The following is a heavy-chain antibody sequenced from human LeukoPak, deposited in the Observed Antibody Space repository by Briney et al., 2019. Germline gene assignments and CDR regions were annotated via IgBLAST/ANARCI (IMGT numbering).Heavy chain of an antibody. CDR2: INHSGST. CDR1: GGSFSGYY. Sequence: SETLSLTCAVYGGSFSGYYWSWIRQPPGKGLEWIGEINHSGSTNYNPSLKSRVTISVDRSKNQFSLKLSSVTAADTAVYYCARGKGDYGADYFDYWGQGTLVTVSS. CDR3: ARGKGDYGADYFDY. J-gene: IGHJ4*02. V-gene: IGHV4-34*01. D-gene: IGHD4-17*01.